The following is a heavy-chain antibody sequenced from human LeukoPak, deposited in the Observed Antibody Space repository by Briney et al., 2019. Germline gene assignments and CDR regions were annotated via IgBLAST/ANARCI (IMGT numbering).Heavy chain of an antibody. D-gene: IGHD1-26*01. V-gene: IGHV5-51*01. Sequence: ESLKIPCKGSGYSFTNYWIAWVRQMPGKGLEWMGIIYPGDSDTRYSPSFQGQVTISADKSINTADLQWSSLKASDTAMYFCARLQATTSENFDAFDIWGQGTMVTVSS. CDR1: GYSFTNYW. CDR3: ARLQATTSENFDAFDI. CDR2: IYPGDSDT. J-gene: IGHJ3*02.